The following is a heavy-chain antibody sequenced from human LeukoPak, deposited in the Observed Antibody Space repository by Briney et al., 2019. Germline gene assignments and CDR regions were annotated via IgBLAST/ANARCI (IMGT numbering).Heavy chain of an antibody. D-gene: IGHD1-26*01. CDR3: ARDPKSGGWELQSPRWAFDI. Sequence: SETLSLTCTVSGGSISSYYWSWIRQPPGKGLEWIGYIYYSGSTYYNPSLKSRVTISVDTSKNQFSLKLSSVTAADTAVYYCARDPKSGGWELQSPRWAFDIWGQGTMVTVSS. J-gene: IGHJ3*02. V-gene: IGHV4-59*12. CDR1: GGSISSYY. CDR2: IYYSGST.